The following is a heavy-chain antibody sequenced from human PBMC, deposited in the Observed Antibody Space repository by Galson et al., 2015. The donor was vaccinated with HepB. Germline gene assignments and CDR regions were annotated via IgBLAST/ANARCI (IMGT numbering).Heavy chain of an antibody. D-gene: IGHD4-17*01. CDR3: ARDRSSPGDYVPQHYYYYGMDV. J-gene: IGHJ6*02. V-gene: IGHV4-30-2*01. CDR2: IYHSGST. CDR1: GGSISSGGYS. Sequence: TLSLTCAVSGGSISSGGYSWSWIRQPPGKGLEWIGYIYHSGSTYYNPSLKSRVTISVDTSKNQFSLKLSSVTAADTAVYYCARDRSSPGDYVPQHYYYYGMDVWGQGTTVTVSS.